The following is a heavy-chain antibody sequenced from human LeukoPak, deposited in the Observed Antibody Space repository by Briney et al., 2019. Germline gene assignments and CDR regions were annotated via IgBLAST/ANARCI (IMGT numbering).Heavy chain of an antibody. V-gene: IGHV3-30-3*01. D-gene: IGHD5-18*01. CDR3: CTDRGNKYGYSYN. J-gene: IGHJ4*02. CDR1: GFTFSSYA. Sequence: TGGSLRLSCAASGFTFSSYAMHWVRQAPGKGLEWVAVISYDGSNKYYADSVKGRFTISRDNSKNTLYLQMNSLRAEDTAVYYCCTDRGNKYGYSYNWGQGTLVTVSS. CDR2: ISYDGSNK.